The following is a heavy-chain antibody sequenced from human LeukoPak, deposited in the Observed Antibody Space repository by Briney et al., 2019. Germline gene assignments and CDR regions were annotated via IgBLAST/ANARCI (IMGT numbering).Heavy chain of an antibody. CDR2: ISSSGGST. CDR1: GFTFSGYA. Sequence: GGSLRLSCAASGFTFSGYAMSWVRQAPGKGLEWVSAISSSGGSTYYADSVQGRFTISRDNSKNTLYLQMNSLRAEDTAVYYCAGGPPTVIHYFDHWGQGTLVTVSS. V-gene: IGHV3-23*01. J-gene: IGHJ4*02. CDR3: AGGPPTVIHYFDH. D-gene: IGHD4-17*01.